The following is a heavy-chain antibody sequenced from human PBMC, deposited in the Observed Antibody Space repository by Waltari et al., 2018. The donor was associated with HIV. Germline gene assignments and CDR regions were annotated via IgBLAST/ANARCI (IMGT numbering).Heavy chain of an antibody. V-gene: IGHV1-18*01. Sequence: QVQLVQSGAEVNKPGASVKVSCKSSGSTFTSYGFAWVRQAPGQGLEWMGWSSAYNENTNYAPKFQGRVTMTTDTSTTTGYMELRRLRSADTAVYFCASYSPPRGLDVWGQGTTVTVS. CDR1: GSTFTSYG. CDR3: ASYSPPRGLDV. J-gene: IGHJ6*02. CDR2: SSAYNENT. D-gene: IGHD2-21*01.